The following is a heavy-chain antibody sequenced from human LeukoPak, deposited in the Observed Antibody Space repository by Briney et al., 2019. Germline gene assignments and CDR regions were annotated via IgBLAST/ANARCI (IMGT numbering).Heavy chain of an antibody. J-gene: IGHJ3*02. D-gene: IGHD5-12*01. CDR3: ARDTPYSGYDKDAFDI. CDR2: ISSSGGSI. V-gene: IGHV3-48*03. Sequence: PGGSLRLSCAASGFIFSSYEMNWVRQAPGKGLEWVSYISSSGGSIYYADSVKGRFTISRDNAKNSLYLQMNSLRAEDTAVYYCARDTPYSGYDKDAFDIWGQGTMVTVSS. CDR1: GFIFSSYE.